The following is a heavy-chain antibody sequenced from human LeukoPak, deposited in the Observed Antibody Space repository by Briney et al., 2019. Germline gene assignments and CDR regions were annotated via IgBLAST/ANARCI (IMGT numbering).Heavy chain of an antibody. CDR1: GGSFSGYY. CDR2: INHSGST. D-gene: IGHD3-10*01. Sequence: SETLSLTCAVYGGSFSGYYWSWIRQPPGKGLEWIWEINHSGSTNYNPSLKSRVTISVDTSKNQFSLKMTSVTAADTAVYYCARVLQGSGSKYFDFWGQGTLVTVSS. J-gene: IGHJ4*02. V-gene: IGHV4-34*01. CDR3: ARVLQGSGSKYFDF.